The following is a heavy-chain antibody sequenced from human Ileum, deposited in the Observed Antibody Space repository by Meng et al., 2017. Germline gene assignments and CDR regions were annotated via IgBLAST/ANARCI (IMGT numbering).Heavy chain of an antibody. Sequence: QVQLPQSGPGQVQPSPTLSLPCAVSGGSVSSNIAAWNWIRQSPLRGLEWLGRTYYRSKWYSEYAVSVKSRISITPDTSKNQFSLQMNSVTPEDTAVYYCASGSGSLDYWGPGTLVTVSS. CDR3: ASGSGSLDY. CDR2: TYYRSKWYS. V-gene: IGHV6-1*01. CDR1: GGSVSSNIAA. D-gene: IGHD3-3*01. J-gene: IGHJ4*02.